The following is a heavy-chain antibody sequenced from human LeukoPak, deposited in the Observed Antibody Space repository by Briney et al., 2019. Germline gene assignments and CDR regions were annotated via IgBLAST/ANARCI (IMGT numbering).Heavy chain of an antibody. V-gene: IGHV4-59*01. CDR3: ARGYDFWSGQNWFDP. CDR1: GASISSYY. Sequence: SETLSLTCIVSGASISSYYWSWIQQPPGKGLEWIGFIYYSGSTNYNPSLKSRVTMSLDTSKNQFSLKLTSVIAADTAVYYCARGYDFWSGQNWFDPWGQGTLVTVSS. CDR2: IYYSGST. J-gene: IGHJ5*02. D-gene: IGHD3-3*01.